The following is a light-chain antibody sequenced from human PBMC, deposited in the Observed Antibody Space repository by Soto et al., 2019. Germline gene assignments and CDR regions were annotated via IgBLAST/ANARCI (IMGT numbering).Light chain of an antibody. J-gene: IGKJ1*01. V-gene: IGKV1-5*03. Sequence: IHMTHSPSTLSASVGDRVTISCRAGQSVSSWLAWYQQKPGKAPKLLIYKASILQSGVPSRFSGSGSGTEFTLTISSLQPDDFATYHCQQYNSYSRTFGQGTKVDIK. CDR3: QQYNSYSRT. CDR1: QSVSSW. CDR2: KAS.